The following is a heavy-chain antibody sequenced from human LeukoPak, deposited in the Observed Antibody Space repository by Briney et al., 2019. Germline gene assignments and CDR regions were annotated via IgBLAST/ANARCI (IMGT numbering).Heavy chain of an antibody. J-gene: IGHJ4*02. CDR1: GGSIRSSSYY. V-gene: IGHV4-39*01. D-gene: IGHD6-19*01. Sequence: SETLSLTCTVPGGSIRSSSYYWGWIRQPPGKGLEWIGSIYYSGSTYYNAYLKSRGTISVDTSKNQFSLKLNSVTAADTAVYFCARQVVAVAGTGYFDYWGQGTLVTVSS. CDR3: ARQVVAVAGTGYFDY. CDR2: IYYSGST.